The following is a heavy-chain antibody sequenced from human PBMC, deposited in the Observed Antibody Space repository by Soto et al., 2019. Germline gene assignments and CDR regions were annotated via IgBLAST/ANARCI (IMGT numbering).Heavy chain of an antibody. CDR1: GGSFSGYY. D-gene: IGHD6-19*01. V-gene: IGHV4-34*01. J-gene: IGHJ4*02. CDR3: ARGRFPSVAGRGPLGY. Sequence: QVQLQQWGAGLLKPSETLSLTCAVYGGSFSGYYWSWIRQPPGKGLEWIGEINHSGSTNYNPSLKSRVTISVDTSKNQFSRKLSSVTAADTAVYYCARGRFPSVAGRGPLGYWGQGTLVTVSS. CDR2: INHSGST.